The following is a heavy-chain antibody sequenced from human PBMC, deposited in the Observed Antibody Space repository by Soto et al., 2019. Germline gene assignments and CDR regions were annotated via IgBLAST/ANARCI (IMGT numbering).Heavy chain of an antibody. Sequence: PGGSLRLSCAASGFTFSSHAMHWVRQAPGKGLEWVAVISYDGSNKYYGDSVKGRFTISRDNSKNTLYLQMNSLRAEDTAVYYCARGIVLMVFEISYGLDVWGQGTTVTVS. D-gene: IGHD2-8*01. CDR1: GFTFSSHA. CDR2: ISYDGSNK. J-gene: IGHJ6*02. V-gene: IGHV3-30-3*01. CDR3: ARGIVLMVFEISYGLDV.